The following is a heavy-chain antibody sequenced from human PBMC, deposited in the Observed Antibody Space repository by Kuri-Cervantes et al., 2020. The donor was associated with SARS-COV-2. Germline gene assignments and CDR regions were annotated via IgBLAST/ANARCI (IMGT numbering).Heavy chain of an antibody. D-gene: IGHD6-19*01. V-gene: IGHV3-23*01. J-gene: IGHJ4*02. CDR2: ISGSGGST. CDR1: GFTFSSYA. Sequence: GESLKISCAASGFTFSSYAMSWVRQAPGKGLEWVSAISGSGGSTYYADSVKGRFTISRDNSKNTLYLQMNSLRAEDTAVYYCARDGPNPGIAVAGAGFDYWGQGTLVTVSS. CDR3: ARDGPNPGIAVAGAGFDY.